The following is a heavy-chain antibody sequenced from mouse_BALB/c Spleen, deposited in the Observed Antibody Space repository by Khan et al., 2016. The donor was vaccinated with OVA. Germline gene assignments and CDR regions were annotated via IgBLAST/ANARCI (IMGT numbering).Heavy chain of an antibody. J-gene: IGHJ3*01. CDR2: ISTNYGDA. CDR3: VRGGIFAY. D-gene: IGHD1-1*02. V-gene: IGHV1S137*01. Sequence: QVQLQQSGAELVRPGVSVKISCKASGYTFTDYAMHWVKQRHAKSLEWIGVISTNYGDADYNQKFQGKASMTVDRSSSPVYMELARLTSEDSAIYYCVRGGIFAYWGQGTLVTVSA. CDR1: GYTFTDYA.